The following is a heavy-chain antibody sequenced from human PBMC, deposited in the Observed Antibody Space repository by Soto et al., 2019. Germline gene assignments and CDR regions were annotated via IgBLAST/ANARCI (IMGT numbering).Heavy chain of an antibody. Sequence: GGSLRLSCAASGFTFSSYAMSWVRQAPGKGLEWVSAISGSGGSTYYADSVKGRFTISRDNSKNTLYLQMNSLRAEDTAVYYCAKDRCSSGSCYSSFDYWGQGTLVTVSS. V-gene: IGHV3-23*01. J-gene: IGHJ4*02. CDR3: AKDRCSSGSCYSSFDY. CDR2: ISGSGGST. D-gene: IGHD2-15*01. CDR1: GFTFSSYA.